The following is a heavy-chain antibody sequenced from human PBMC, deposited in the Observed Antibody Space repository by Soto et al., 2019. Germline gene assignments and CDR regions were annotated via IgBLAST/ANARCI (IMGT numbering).Heavy chain of an antibody. J-gene: IGHJ5*02. CDR3: ARDDAPIVVVIPGWFDP. D-gene: IGHD3-22*01. CDR2: ISSSSSTI. CDR1: GFTFSSYS. V-gene: IGHV3-48*01. Sequence: QPGGSLRLSCAASGFTFSSYSMNWVRQAPGKGLEWVSYISSSSSTIYYADSVKGRFTISRDNAKNSLYLQMNSLRAEDTAVYYCARDDAPIVVVIPGWFDPWGQGTLVTVSS.